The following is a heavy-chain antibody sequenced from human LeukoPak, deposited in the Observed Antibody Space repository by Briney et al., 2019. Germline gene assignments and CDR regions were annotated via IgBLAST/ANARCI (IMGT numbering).Heavy chain of an antibody. J-gene: IGHJ5*02. CDR2: ISISGSII. CDR3: AREVFYGSGGSRADL. Sequence: PGGSLRLSCAASGFTFSDYSMHWVRQTPGKGLECISYISISGSIIYYADSVKGRFTISRDNAKNSLYLQMNSLRAEDTAVYFCAREVFYGSGGSRADLWGQGTLVTVSS. V-gene: IGHV3-48*01. CDR1: GFTFSDYS. D-gene: IGHD3-10*01.